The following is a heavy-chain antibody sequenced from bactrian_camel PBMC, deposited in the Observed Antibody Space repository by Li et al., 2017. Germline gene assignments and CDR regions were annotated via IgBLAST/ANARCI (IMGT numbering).Heavy chain of an antibody. CDR3: AVDTTLGPGAFLGY. CDR2: IDAYGST. V-gene: IGHV3-3*01. J-gene: IGHJ6*01. Sequence: VQLVESGGGSVQAGGSLRLSCAASVTTYRRCMGWFRLAPGKAREGVAIIDAYGSTFYADSVQGRFTISQDKAKNTLYLQMNSLKPEDTAMYYCAVDTTLGPGAFLGYWGQGTQVTVS. CDR1: VTTYRRC.